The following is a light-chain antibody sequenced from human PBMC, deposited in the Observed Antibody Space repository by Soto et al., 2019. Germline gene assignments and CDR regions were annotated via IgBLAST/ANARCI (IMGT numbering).Light chain of an antibody. CDR1: QSISSW. J-gene: IGKJ1*01. V-gene: IGKV1-5*03. CDR2: KAS. Sequence: DIRMSKYPSSVPECKGDRVGSTCRASQSISSWLAWYQQKPGKAPKLLIYKASSLESGAPSRFSGSGSGTEFTLTIISLQPDYFATYHCQQYNSYPRTFAQGTKVDIK. CDR3: QQYNSYPRT.